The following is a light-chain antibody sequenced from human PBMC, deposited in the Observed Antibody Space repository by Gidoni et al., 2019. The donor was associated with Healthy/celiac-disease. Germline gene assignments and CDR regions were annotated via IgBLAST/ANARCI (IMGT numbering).Light chain of an antibody. J-gene: IGLJ2*01. CDR2: QDR. Sequence: SYELTQPPSVSVSTGQTASITCSGDKLGYKYACWYQQKPGQSPVLVIYQDRKRPSGIPERFSGSNSGNTATLTISGTQAMDEADYYCQAWDSSTRLFGGGTKLTVL. CDR1: KLGYKY. CDR3: QAWDSSTRL. V-gene: IGLV3-1*01.